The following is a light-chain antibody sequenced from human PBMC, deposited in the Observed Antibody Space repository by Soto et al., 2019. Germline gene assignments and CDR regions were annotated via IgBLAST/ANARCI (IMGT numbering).Light chain of an antibody. CDR2: DVG. V-gene: IGLV2-11*01. J-gene: IGLJ1*01. CDR1: RSDIGIYDY. Sequence: QSALTQPRSVSGSPGQSVTISCTGTRSDIGIYDYASWYQHHPNTAPKLIIYDVGERPSGVPDRFSGSKSGNTASLLISGLQAEDEADYFCCSYAGTYSYVFGSGTKLTVL. CDR3: CSYAGTYSYV.